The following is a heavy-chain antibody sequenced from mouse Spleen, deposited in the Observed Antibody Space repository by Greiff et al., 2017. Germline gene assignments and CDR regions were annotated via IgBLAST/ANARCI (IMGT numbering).Heavy chain of an antibody. CDR2: ISYSGST. CDR1: GYSITSGYD. D-gene: IGHD1-1*02. V-gene: IGHV3-1*01. Sequence: EVQLQESGPGMVKPSQSLSLTCTVTGYSITSGYDWHWIRHFPGNKLEWMGYISYSGSTNYNPSLKSRISITHDTSKNHFFLKLNSVTTEDTATYYCAKGDMGPWFAYWGQGTLVTVSA. J-gene: IGHJ3*01. CDR3: AKGDMGPWFAY.